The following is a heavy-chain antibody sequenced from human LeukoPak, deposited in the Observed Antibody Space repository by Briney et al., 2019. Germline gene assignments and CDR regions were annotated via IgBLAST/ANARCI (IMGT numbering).Heavy chain of an antibody. J-gene: IGHJ4*02. CDR2: ISSSSSYI. V-gene: IGHV3-21*01. CDR3: ARGATGWYDY. Sequence: KPGGSLRLSCAASGFTSSSYSMNWVRQAPGKGLEWVSSISSSSSYIYYADSVKGRFTISRDNAKNSLYLQMNSLRAEDTAVYYCARGATGWYDYWGQGTLVTVSS. D-gene: IGHD6-19*01. CDR1: GFTSSSYS.